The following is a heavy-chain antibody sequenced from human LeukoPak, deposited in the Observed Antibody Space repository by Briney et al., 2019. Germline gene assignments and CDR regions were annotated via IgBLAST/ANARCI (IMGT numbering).Heavy chain of an antibody. CDR1: GVSISTYT. V-gene: IGHV1-69*13. D-gene: IGHD4/OR15-4a*01. Sequence: SVKVSCKSSGVSISTYTISWVRQAPGQRPEWMGGILPGLPTPNTAQKFQGRGTISADEYTRTAYMELNSLRSDATAMYYCARSTNYGDGWFGPWGQGTLVTVSS. CDR3: ARSTNYGDGWFGP. CDR2: ILPGLPTP. J-gene: IGHJ5*02.